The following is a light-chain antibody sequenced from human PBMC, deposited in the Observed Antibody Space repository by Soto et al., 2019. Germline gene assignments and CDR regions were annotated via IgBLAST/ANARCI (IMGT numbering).Light chain of an antibody. CDR3: HQYGTSPRT. CDR1: QSVSNTY. V-gene: IGKV3-20*01. Sequence: EIVLTQSPGTLSLSPGERATLSCRASQSVSNTYLAWYQQKPGQAPRLLIYGASSRATGIPDRFSGSGSGTEFTLTISRLEPEDFALYFCHQYGTSPRTFGPGTKVEF. CDR2: GAS. J-gene: IGKJ1*01.